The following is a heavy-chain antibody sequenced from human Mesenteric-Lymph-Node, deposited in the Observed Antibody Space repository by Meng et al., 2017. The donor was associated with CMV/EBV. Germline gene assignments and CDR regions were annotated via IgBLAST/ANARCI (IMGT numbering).Heavy chain of an antibody. J-gene: IGHJ6*02. D-gene: IGHD4-11*01. CDR2: INQDGSEK. Sequence: GESLKISCAASGFTFSSYCMNWVRQAPGKGLEWVANINQDGSEKYYVDSVKGRFTISRDNSKNSLYLQMNSLRAGDTAVYYCARERRYDSNDDYYDYGMDVWGQGTTVTVSS. V-gene: IGHV3-7*01. CDR1: GFTFSSYC. CDR3: ARERRYDSNDDYYDYGMDV.